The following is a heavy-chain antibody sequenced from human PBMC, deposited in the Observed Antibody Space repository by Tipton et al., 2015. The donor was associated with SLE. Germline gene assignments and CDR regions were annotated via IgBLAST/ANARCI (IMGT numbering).Heavy chain of an antibody. CDR2: INPDGSEK. J-gene: IGHJ4*02. CDR1: GFTLSNFW. D-gene: IGHD3-16*01. V-gene: IGHV3-7*01. CDR3: ARDGYSFASDF. Sequence: LSLTCEVSGFTLSNFWMSWVRQAPGQGLEWVANINPDGSEKKYVDSVKGRFIVSRDNAKNTLYIQMNSLRGEDTAVYHCARDGYSFASDFWGKGTLVTVSS.